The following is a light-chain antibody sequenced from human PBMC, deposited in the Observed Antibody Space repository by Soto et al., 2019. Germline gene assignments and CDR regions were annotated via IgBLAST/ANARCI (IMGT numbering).Light chain of an antibody. CDR2: ATS. V-gene: IGKV1-39*01. CDR1: QSITRY. CDR3: QQSYSVPRT. J-gene: IGKJ4*01. Sequence: DFQMTQSPSSLSASVGDRVNITCRASQSITRYLNWYPQKPGKAPNLLIYATSNLQTGVPLRFSGSGFGTDFTLTITNLQPEDFATYYGQQSYSVPRTFGGGTKV.